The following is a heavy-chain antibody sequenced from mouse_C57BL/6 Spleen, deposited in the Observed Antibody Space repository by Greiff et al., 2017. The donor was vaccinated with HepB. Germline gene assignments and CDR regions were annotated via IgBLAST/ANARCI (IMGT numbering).Heavy chain of an antibody. CDR2: IDPNSGGT. Sequence: QVQLKQPGAELVKPGASVKLSCKASGYTFTSYWMHWVKQRPGRGLEWIGRIDPNSGGTKYNEKFKSKATLTVDKPSSTAYMQLSSLTSEDSAVYYCARESGYYPFAYWGQGTLVTVSA. D-gene: IGHD2-3*01. V-gene: IGHV1-72*01. CDR3: ARESGYYPFAY. J-gene: IGHJ3*01. CDR1: GYTFTSYW.